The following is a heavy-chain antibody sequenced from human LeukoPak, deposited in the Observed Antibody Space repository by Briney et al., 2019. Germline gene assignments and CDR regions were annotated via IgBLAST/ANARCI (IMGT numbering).Heavy chain of an antibody. CDR1: GFTFSTYA. J-gene: IGHJ4*02. V-gene: IGHV3-23*01. Sequence: GGSLRLSSAASGFTFSTYAMSWVRQAPGQGLEWVSALSGSGGSTDYADSVKGRFTISRDNSRNTLYLQMNSLRAEDTALYYCAKDDYYDSSGSYRHWGQGTLVTVSS. D-gene: IGHD3-22*01. CDR2: LSGSGGST. CDR3: AKDDYYDSSGSYRH.